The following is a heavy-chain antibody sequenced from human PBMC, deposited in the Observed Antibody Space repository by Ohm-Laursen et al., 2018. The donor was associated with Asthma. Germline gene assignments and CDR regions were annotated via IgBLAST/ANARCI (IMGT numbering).Heavy chain of an antibody. CDR2: ISWNSGTI. Sequence: SLRLSCAASGFVFDDYAMHWVRQVPGKGLEWVSGISWNSGTIVQADSVKGRFTISRDNAKNSLYLQMNSLRAEDTALYYCARDSQAMVTTEGLYFGMDVWGQGTTVTVSS. V-gene: IGHV3-9*01. CDR1: GFVFDDYA. J-gene: IGHJ6*02. CDR3: ARDSQAMVTTEGLYFGMDV. D-gene: IGHD4-17*01.